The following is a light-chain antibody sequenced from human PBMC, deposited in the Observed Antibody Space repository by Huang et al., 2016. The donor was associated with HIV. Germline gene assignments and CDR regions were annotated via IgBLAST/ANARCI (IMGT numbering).Light chain of an antibody. CDR3: QQYYNTTLS. V-gene: IGKV1-NL1*01. Sequence: DIQMTQSPSSLSASVGDRVTITCRASRGISNSLAWYQQQPGKAPKLLLYAASILQGGVPSRFSGSGSRTDYTLTISSLQPEDSATYYCQQYYNTTLSFGGGTKVEIK. CDR2: AAS. CDR1: RGISNS. J-gene: IGKJ4*01.